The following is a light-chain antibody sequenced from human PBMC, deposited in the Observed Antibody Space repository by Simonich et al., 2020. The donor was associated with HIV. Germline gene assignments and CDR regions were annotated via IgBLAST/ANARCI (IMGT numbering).Light chain of an antibody. CDR2: EGS. J-gene: IGLJ2*01. CDR1: SSDVGRYNL. V-gene: IGLV2-23*01. CDR3: CSYAGSSTWV. Sequence: QSALTQPASVSGSPGQSITLSCTGTSSDVGRYNLVSWYQQNPGKAPKLMIYEGSKRPSGVSNRCSGSKSGNTASLTISGLQAEDEADYYCCSYAGSSTWVFGGGTKLTVL.